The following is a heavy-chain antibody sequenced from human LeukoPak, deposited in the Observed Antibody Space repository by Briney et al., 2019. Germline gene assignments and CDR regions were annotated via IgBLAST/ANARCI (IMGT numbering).Heavy chain of an antibody. Sequence: GASVKVSCKASGGTFSLYAIGWVRQAPGQGLEWMGGIIPVYGAANYAQKFQGRVTITRDTSASTAYMELSSLRSEDTAVYYCASSGRTDYYGMDVWGQGTTVTVSS. CDR2: IIPVYGAA. CDR1: GGTFSLYA. CDR3: ASSGRTDYYGMDV. V-gene: IGHV1-69*05. D-gene: IGHD1-1*01. J-gene: IGHJ6*02.